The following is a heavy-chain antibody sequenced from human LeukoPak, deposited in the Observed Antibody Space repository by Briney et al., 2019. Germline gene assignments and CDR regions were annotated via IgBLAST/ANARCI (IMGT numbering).Heavy chain of an antibody. CDR2: MRYDGSNK. CDR1: GFTFSSYG. J-gene: IGHJ4*02. Sequence: EPGGSLRPSCAAPGFTFSSYGMHWVRQAPAKGLEWEAFMRYDGSNKYYADSVKRRFTISRDNSKNTLYLQMNSLRAEDTAVYYCATYPRANAYWGQGTLVTVSS. V-gene: IGHV3-30*02. CDR3: ATYPRANAY.